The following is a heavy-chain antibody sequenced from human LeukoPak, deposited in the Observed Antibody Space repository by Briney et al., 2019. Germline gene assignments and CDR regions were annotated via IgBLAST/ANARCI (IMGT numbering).Heavy chain of an antibody. CDR3: ARAHLIAAAGYAGAFDI. Sequence: GGSLRLSCAASGFTFSSYGMHWVRQAPGKGLEWVAFIRYDGSNKYYADSVKGRFTISRDNSKNTLYLQMNSLRAEDTAVYYCARAHLIAAAGYAGAFDIWGQGTMVTVSS. V-gene: IGHV3-30*02. CDR2: IRYDGSNK. CDR1: GFTFSSYG. J-gene: IGHJ3*02. D-gene: IGHD6-13*01.